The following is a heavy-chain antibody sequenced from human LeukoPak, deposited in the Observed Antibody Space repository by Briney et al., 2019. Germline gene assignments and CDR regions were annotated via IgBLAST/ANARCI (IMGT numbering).Heavy chain of an antibody. CDR1: GGSISSYY. Sequence: SETLSLTCTVSGGSISSYYWSWIRQPAGKGLEWIGRIYTSGSTNYNPSLKSRVTISVDTSKNQFSLKLSSVTAADTAVYYCARDWGVSARPGYMDVWGKGTTVTVSS. CDR3: ARDWGVSARPGYMDV. CDR2: IYTSGST. D-gene: IGHD6-6*01. V-gene: IGHV4-4*07. J-gene: IGHJ6*03.